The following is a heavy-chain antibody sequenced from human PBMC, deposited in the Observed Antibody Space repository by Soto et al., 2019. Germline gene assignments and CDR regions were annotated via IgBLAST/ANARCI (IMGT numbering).Heavy chain of an antibody. CDR2: IIPIFGTA. Sequence: VKVSCPAFGSTVSSYSIRWVGRAPGEGLEWMGGIIPIFGTANYAQKFQGRVTITADESTSTAYMELSSLRSEDTAVYYCASPYSRCHSSGYYYCWFDPWGQGTLVTVSS. D-gene: IGHD3-22*01. J-gene: IGHJ5*02. V-gene: IGHV1-69*13. CDR1: GSTVSSYS. CDR3: ASPYSRCHSSGYYYCWFDP.